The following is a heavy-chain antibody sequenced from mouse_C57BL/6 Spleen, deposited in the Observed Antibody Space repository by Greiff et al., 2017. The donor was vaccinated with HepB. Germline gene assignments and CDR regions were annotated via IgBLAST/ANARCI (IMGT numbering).Heavy chain of an antibody. CDR2: IDPSDSYT. D-gene: IGHD2-1*01. CDR3: ARESGNYAHYFDY. V-gene: IGHV1-69*01. J-gene: IGHJ2*01. CDR1: GYTFTSYW. Sequence: VQLQQPGAELVMPGASVKLSCKASGYTFTSYWMHWVKQRPGQGLEWIGEIDPSDSYTNFNQKFKGKSTLTVDKSSSTAYMQLSSLTSEDSAVYYCARESGNYAHYFDYWGQGTTLTVSS.